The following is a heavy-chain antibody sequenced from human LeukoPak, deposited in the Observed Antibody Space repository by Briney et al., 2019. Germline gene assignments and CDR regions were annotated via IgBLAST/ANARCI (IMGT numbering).Heavy chain of an antibody. V-gene: IGHV4-31*03. CDR3: ARVQSLTAPRSIYFDY. CDR1: GGSISSGGYY. Sequence: SETLSLTCTVSGGSISSGGYYWSWIRQHPGKGLEWIGYIYYSGSTYYNPSLKSRVTISVDTSKNQFSLKLSSVTAADTAVYYCARVQSLTAPRSIYFDYWGQGTLVTVSS. J-gene: IGHJ4*02. D-gene: IGHD2/OR15-2a*01. CDR2: IYYSGST.